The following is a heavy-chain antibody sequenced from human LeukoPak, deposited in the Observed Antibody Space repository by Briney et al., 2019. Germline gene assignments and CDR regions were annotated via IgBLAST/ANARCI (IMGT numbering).Heavy chain of an antibody. J-gene: IGHJ6*03. V-gene: IGHV1-24*01. CDR2: FDPEDGET. D-gene: IGHD3-22*01. CDR3: ARAADGSSYHYYYYMDV. Sequence: ASVKVSCKVSGYTLTELSMHWVRQAPGKGLEWMGGFDPEDGETIYAQKFQGRVTMTEDTSTDTAYMELSSLRSEDTAVYYCARAADGSSYHYYYYMDVWGKGTTVTVSS. CDR1: GYTLTELS.